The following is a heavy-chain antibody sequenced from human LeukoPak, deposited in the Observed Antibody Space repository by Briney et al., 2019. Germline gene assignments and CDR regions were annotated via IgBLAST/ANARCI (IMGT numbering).Heavy chain of an antibody. CDR1: GGSISSSNW. D-gene: IGHD1-26*01. J-gene: IGHJ6*03. CDR2: VYHSGST. CDR3: ARVLGAGHYYYYYYMDV. V-gene: IGHV4-4*02. Sequence: PSETLSLTCAVSGGSISSSNWWSWVRQPPGKGLEWIGEVYHSGSTNYNPSLKSRVTISVDKSKNQFSLKLSSVTAADTAVYYCARVLGAGHYYYYYYMDVWGKGTTVTVSS.